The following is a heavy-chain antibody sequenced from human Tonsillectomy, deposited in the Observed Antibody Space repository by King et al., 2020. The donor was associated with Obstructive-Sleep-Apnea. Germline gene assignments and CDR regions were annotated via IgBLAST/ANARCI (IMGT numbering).Heavy chain of an antibody. V-gene: IGHV2-26*01. Sequence: VTLKESGPVLVKPTETLTLTCTVSGFSLRTARMGVSWIRQPPGKALEWLAHVFLDDEKSYDTSLKTRLTVSKDTSKSQVVLTMTNTDPVDTATYYCARIMSAVAGGFDYWGQGTLVTVSS. D-gene: IGHD6-19*01. J-gene: IGHJ4*02. CDR1: GFSLRTARMG. CDR2: VFLDDEK. CDR3: ARIMSAVAGGFDY.